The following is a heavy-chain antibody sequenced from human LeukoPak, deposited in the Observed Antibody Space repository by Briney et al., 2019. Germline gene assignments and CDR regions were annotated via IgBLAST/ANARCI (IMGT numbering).Heavy chain of an antibody. Sequence: SQTLSLTCAISGDSVSSNSAAWSWIRQSPSRGLEWLGRTYYRSKWYNDYAVSVKSRITINPDTSKNQFSLQLNSVTPEDTAVYYCASIQQRSWYYYYYYMDVWGKGTTVTVSS. CDR1: GDSVSSNSAA. J-gene: IGHJ6*03. D-gene: IGHD6-13*01. V-gene: IGHV6-1*01. CDR3: ASIQQRSWYYYYYYMDV. CDR2: TYYRSKWYN.